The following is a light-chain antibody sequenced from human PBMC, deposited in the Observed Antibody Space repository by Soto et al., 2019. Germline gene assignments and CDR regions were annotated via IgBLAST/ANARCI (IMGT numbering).Light chain of an antibody. Sequence: EIVLTQSPGTLSLSPGERATLSCRASQSVSNSYLAWYQQKPGQAPRLLIYAASTRATGIPERFSGSGSGTDFTLTISRLEPEDFAVYHCHQYGSAHRTFGQGTKVEIK. CDR3: HQYGSAHRT. CDR2: AAS. J-gene: IGKJ1*01. V-gene: IGKV3-20*01. CDR1: QSVSNSY.